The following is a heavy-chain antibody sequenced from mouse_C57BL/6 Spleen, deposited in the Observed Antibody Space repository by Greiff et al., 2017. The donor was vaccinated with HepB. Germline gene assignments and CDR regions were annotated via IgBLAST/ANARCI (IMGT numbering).Heavy chain of an antibody. J-gene: IGHJ2*01. CDR1: GYTFTDYE. D-gene: IGHD1-1*01. V-gene: IGHV1-15*01. CDR3: TRTLGSIYYFDY. CDR2: IDPETGGT. Sequence: QVQLQQSGAELVRPGASVTLSCKASGYTFTDYEMHWVKQTPVHGLEWIGAIDPETGGTAYNQKFKGKAILTADKSSSTAYMELRSLTSEDSAVYYCTRTLGSIYYFDYWGQGTTLTVSS.